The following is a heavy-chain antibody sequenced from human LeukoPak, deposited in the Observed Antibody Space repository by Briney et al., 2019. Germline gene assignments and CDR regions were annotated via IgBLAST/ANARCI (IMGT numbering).Heavy chain of an antibody. J-gene: IGHJ4*02. Sequence: SVKVSCKASGGTFSSYAISWVRQAPGQGLEWMGRIIPIFGTANYAQKFQGRVTITTDESTSTAYMELSSLRFEDTAVYYCAREPLEYYYDKGSFDYWGQGTLVTVSS. CDR3: AREPLEYYYDKGSFDY. CDR1: GGTFSSYA. CDR2: IIPIFGTA. V-gene: IGHV1-69*05. D-gene: IGHD3-22*01.